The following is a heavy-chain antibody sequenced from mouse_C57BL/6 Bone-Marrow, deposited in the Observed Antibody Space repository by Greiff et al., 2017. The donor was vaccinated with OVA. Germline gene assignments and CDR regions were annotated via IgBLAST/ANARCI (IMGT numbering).Heavy chain of an antibody. CDR1: GYTFTSYW. V-gene: IGHV1-55*01. Sequence: QVQLQQPGAELVKPGASVKMSCKASGYTFTSYWITWVKQRPGQGLEWIGDIYPGSGSTNYNEKFKSKATLTLDTSSSTAYMQLSSLTSEDAAVYYCARGPRRYFDVWGTGTTVTVSS. J-gene: IGHJ1*03. CDR3: ARGPRRYFDV. CDR2: IYPGSGST.